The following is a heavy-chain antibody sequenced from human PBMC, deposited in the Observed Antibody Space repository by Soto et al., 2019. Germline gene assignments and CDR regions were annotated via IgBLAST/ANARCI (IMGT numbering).Heavy chain of an antibody. Sequence: QVQLVQSGAEVKKPGASVKVSCKASGYTFTSYDINWVRQATGQGLEWMGWMNPNSGNTGYAQKFQGRVTMTRNTSICTAYIELSSLRSEDTAVYYSAREITAYWFFDLWGRGTLVTVSS. CDR3: AREITAYWFFDL. D-gene: IGHD3-16*01. V-gene: IGHV1-8*01. CDR1: GYTFTSYD. CDR2: MNPNSGNT. J-gene: IGHJ2*01.